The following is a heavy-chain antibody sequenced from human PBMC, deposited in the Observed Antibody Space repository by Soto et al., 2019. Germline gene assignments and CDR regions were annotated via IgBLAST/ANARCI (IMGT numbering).Heavy chain of an antibody. CDR2: IIPIFGTA. CDR3: ASVFFTADSYGYYYYGMDV. CDR1: GGTFSSYA. V-gene: IGHV1-69*01. D-gene: IGHD5-18*01. Sequence: QVQLVQSGAEVKKPGSSVKVSCKASGGTFSSYAISWVRQAPGQGLEWMGGIIPIFGTAKYAQKFQGRVTITADESTSTAYMELSSLRAEDTAVYYCASVFFTADSYGYYYYGMDVWGQGTTVTVSS. J-gene: IGHJ6*02.